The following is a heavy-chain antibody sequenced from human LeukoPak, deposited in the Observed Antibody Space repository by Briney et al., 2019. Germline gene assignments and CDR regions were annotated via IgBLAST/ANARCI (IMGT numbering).Heavy chain of an antibody. D-gene: IGHD3-10*01. CDR2: INPNSGAT. Sequence: ASVKVSCKASGYTFNGYYMHGLRQAPGQGLEWMEWINPNSGATNTAQKFQGKVTMPKDTSISTAYMELSRLRSDETAVYYWARVAKVTMVRGVWFDPWGQGTLVTAS. V-gene: IGHV1-2*02. CDR3: ARVAKVTMVRGVWFDP. J-gene: IGHJ5*02. CDR1: GYTFNGYY.